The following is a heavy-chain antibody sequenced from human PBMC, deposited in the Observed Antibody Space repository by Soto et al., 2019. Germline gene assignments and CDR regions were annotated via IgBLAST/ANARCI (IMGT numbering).Heavy chain of an antibody. CDR1: GGSISSYY. V-gene: IGHV4-59*01. D-gene: IGHD4-4*01. CDR2: IYYSGST. CDR3: ARADYKESREDNWFDP. J-gene: IGHJ5*02. Sequence: QVQLQESGPGLVKPSETLSLTCTVSGGSISSYYWSWIRQPPGKGLEWIGYIYYSGSTNYNPSLKSRFTIAVDTSKNQFSLKLSSVTAADTDVYYCARADYKESREDNWFDPWGQGTLVTVSS.